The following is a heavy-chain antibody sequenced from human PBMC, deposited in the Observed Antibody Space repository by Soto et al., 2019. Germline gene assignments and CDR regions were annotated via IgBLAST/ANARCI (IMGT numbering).Heavy chain of an antibody. D-gene: IGHD1-26*01. CDR1: GYTFTSYG. V-gene: IGHV1-24*01. Sequence: ASVKVSCKASGYTFTSYGISWVRQAPGKGLEWMGGFDPEDGETIYAQKFQGRVTMTEDTSTDTAYMELSSLRSEDTAVYYCATDRGVVGDGYNTQYFDYWGQGTLVTVSS. CDR3: ATDRGVVGDGYNTQYFDY. J-gene: IGHJ4*02. CDR2: FDPEDGET.